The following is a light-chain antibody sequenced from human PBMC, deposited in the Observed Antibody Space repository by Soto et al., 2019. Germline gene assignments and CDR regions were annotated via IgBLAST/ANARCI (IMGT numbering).Light chain of an antibody. CDR3: QQYNNWPLT. Sequence: EIVMTQSPATLSMSPGERAALSCRASESVGIHLAWYQQKPGQAPRLLIYSASTRATGIPARFSASGSGTEFTLTISSLQSEDFAVYYCQQYNNWPLTFGPGTRVDIK. CDR1: ESVGIH. J-gene: IGKJ3*01. CDR2: SAS. V-gene: IGKV3-15*01.